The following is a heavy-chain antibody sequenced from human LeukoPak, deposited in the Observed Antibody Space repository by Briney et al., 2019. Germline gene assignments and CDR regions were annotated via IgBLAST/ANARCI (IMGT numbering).Heavy chain of an antibody. CDR1: GFTFSSYW. D-gene: IGHD3-3*01. V-gene: IGHV3-7*03. J-gene: IGHJ2*01. CDR3: ARGEWSRSGEWCIGL. CDR2: INQSGSEK. Sequence: GGSLRLSCVASGFTFSSYWMTWVRQDPGKGLEWVANINQSGSEKYYVDSVKGRFTISRDNAYNSLYLQMNSLRGDDTAVYYCARGEWSRSGEWCIGLWGRGTLVSVSS.